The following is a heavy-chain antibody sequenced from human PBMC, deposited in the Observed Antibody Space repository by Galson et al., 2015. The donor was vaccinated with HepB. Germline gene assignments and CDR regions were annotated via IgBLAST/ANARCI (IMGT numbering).Heavy chain of an antibody. D-gene: IGHD6-19*01. Sequence: TLSLTCAVYGGSFSGYYWSWIRQPPGKGLEWIGEINRSGSTNYNPSLKSRVTISVDTSKNQFSLKLSSVTAADTAVYYCASLTIFTVAGQSNWFDPWGQGTLVTVSS. V-gene: IGHV4-34*01. J-gene: IGHJ5*02. CDR2: INRSGST. CDR1: GGSFSGYY. CDR3: ASLTIFTVAGQSNWFDP.